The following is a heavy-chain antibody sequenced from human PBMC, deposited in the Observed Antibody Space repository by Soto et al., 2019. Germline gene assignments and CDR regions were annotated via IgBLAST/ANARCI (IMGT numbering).Heavy chain of an antibody. D-gene: IGHD6-13*01. V-gene: IGHV3-15*01. CDR2: IRSKTDGGTT. J-gene: IGHJ3*02. Sequence: EVQLVESGGGLVEPGGSLRLSCAASGITFSNAWMNWVRKPPGKGLEYIGRIRSKTDGGTTEYAAPVEGRFTVSRDDSKNTLYLQMSGLKTEDTAVYYCTTTRPGTNVFDNWGQGTLVTVSS. CDR3: TTTRPGTNVFDN. CDR1: GITFSNAW.